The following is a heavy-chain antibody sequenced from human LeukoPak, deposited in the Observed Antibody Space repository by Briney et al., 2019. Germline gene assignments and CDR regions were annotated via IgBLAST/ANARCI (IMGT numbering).Heavy chain of an antibody. D-gene: IGHD2-2*01. Sequence: PGGSLRLSCAASGFTFSSYGMHWVRQAPGKGLEGVAVIWYDGSNKYYADSVKGRFTISRDNSKNTLYLQMNSLRAEDTAVYYCARDRVVVPVNNWFDPWGQGTLVTVSS. CDR3: ARDRVVVPVNNWFDP. CDR1: GFTFSSYG. V-gene: IGHV3-33*01. CDR2: IWYDGSNK. J-gene: IGHJ5*02.